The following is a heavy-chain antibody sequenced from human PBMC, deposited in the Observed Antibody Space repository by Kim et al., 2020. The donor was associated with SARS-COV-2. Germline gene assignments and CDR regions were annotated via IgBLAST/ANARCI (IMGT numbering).Heavy chain of an antibody. D-gene: IGHD3-3*01. J-gene: IGHJ4*02. V-gene: IGHV1-2*02. Sequence: ASVKVSCKASGYTFTGYYMHWVRQAPGQGLEWMGWINPNSGGTNYAQKFQGRVTMTRDTSISTAYMELSRLRSDDTAVYYCASLSLGITIFGVATASDYWGQGTLVTVSS. CDR3: ASLSLGITIFGVATASDY. CDR2: INPNSGGT. CDR1: GYTFTGYY.